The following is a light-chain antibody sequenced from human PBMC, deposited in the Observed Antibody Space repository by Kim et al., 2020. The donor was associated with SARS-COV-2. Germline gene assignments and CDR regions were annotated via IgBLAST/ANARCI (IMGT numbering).Light chain of an antibody. CDR2: RAS. CDR1: QSVNSW. CDR3: QQYGTYPLS. J-gene: IGKJ4*01. V-gene: IGKV1-5*03. Sequence: ASIGDRVTITCRASQSVNSWLAWYQQKPGKAPKLLIYRASNLESGVPSRFSGGVSGTEFTLTITSLQPDYFATYYCQQYGTYPLSFGGGTKVDIK.